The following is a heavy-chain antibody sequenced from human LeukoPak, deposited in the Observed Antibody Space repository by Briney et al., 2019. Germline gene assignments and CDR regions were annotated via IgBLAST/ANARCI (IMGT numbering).Heavy chain of an antibody. CDR1: GFTFSSYA. CDR2: ISYDGSNK. CDR3: ARCNTIFGVVIIPFLGY. J-gene: IGHJ4*02. Sequence: RSGGSLRLSCAASGFTFSSYAMHWVRQAPAKGREWVAVISYDGSNKYYADSVKGRFTLSRDNSKNTLYLQMNSLRAEDTAVYYCARCNTIFGVVIIPFLGYWGQGTLVTVSP. V-gene: IGHV3-30-3*01. D-gene: IGHD3-3*01.